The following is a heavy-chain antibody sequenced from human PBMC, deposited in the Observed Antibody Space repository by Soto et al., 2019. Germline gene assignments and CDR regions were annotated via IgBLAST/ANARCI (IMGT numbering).Heavy chain of an antibody. CDR2: IYYSGST. CDR3: VRDRHNWNYGIDY. CDR1: GGSISSYY. D-gene: IGHD1-7*01. Sequence: SETLSLTCTVSGGSISSYYWSWIRQPPGKGLEWIGYIYYSGSTNYNPSLKSRVTISVDTSKNQFSLKLSSVTAADTAVYYCVRDRHNWNYGIDYWGQGTLVTVSS. V-gene: IGHV4-59*01. J-gene: IGHJ4*02.